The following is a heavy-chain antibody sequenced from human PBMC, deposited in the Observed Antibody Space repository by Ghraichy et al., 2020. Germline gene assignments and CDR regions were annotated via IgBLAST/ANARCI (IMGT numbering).Heavy chain of an antibody. D-gene: IGHD3-10*01. J-gene: IGHJ3*02. V-gene: IGHV3-48*01. CDR1: GFTFSSYS. CDR2: ISSSSSTI. CDR3: AKITMVRGVIITLGNAFDI. Sequence: GGSLRLSCAASGFTFSSYSMNWVRQAPGKGLEWVSYISSSSSTIYYADSVKGRFTISRDNAKNSLYLQMNSLRAEDTAVYYCAKITMVRGVIITLGNAFDIWGQGTMVTVSS.